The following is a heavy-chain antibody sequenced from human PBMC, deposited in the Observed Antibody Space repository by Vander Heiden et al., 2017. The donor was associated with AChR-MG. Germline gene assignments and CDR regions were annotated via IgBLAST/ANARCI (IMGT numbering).Heavy chain of an antibody. J-gene: IGHJ4*02. D-gene: IGHD3-10*01. CDR3: AKVNKRVLLRLLIVY. CDR2: ISGSGGST. CDR1: GFTFRGYA. Sequence: EVQLLESGGGLVQPGGSLRLSCAASGFTFRGYAMSWVRQAPGKGLEWVSAISGSGGSTYYADSVKGRFTISRDNSKNTLYLQMNSLRAEDTAVYYCAKVNKRVLLRLLIVYWGQGTLVTVSS. V-gene: IGHV3-23*01.